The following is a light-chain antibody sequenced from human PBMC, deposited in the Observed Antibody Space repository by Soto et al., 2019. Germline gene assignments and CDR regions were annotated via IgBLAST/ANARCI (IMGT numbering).Light chain of an antibody. V-gene: IGKV1-27*01. CDR1: QGFSNS. J-gene: IGKJ1*01. Sequence: DIQMTQSPSSLSASVGDRVTITCRASQGFSNSLAWYQQKPGKVPKLLIYAASTLQSGVPSRFSGSGSGTDFTLTISSLQPEDVATYYCQKYNSAPWTFGQGTKVEI. CDR2: AAS. CDR3: QKYNSAPWT.